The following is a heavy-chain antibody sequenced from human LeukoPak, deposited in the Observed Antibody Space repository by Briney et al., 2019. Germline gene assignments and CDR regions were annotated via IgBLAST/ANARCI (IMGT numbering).Heavy chain of an antibody. CDR2: ISAYNGNT. Sequence: GASVKVSCKASGYTFTNFGISWVRQAPGQELEWMGWISAYNGNTNYAQRLQGRVTMTTDTSTSTAYMELRSLRSDDTAVYYCARDRDYGDYNTQDLFVYWGQGTLVTVSS. V-gene: IGHV1-18*01. D-gene: IGHD4-17*01. CDR1: GYTFTNFG. J-gene: IGHJ4*02. CDR3: ARDRDYGDYNTQDLFVY.